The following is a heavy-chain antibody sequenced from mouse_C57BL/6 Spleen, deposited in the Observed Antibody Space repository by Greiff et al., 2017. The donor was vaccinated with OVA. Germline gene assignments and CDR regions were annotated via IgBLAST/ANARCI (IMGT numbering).Heavy chain of an antibody. D-gene: IGHD2-1*01. Sequence: QVQLQQPGAELVRPGSSVKLSCKASGYTFTRYWMAWVKQRPGQGLDWIGNIYPSDSETHYNQKFTDKAPLTVAHSSSTASMQLSSLTSADSLVYDSARVGGNGASWCAYWGQGTLVTVSA. J-gene: IGHJ3*01. CDR1: GYTFTRYW. CDR2: IYPSDSET. V-gene: IGHV1-61*01. CDR3: ARVGGNGASWCAY.